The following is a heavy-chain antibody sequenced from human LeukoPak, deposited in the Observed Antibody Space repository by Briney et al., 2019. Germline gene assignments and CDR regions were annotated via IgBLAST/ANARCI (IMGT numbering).Heavy chain of an antibody. J-gene: IGHJ4*02. D-gene: IGHD3-22*01. Sequence: ASETLSLTCIVSGGSITNYIYHWAWIRQPPGKGLECIGTIYYSGSTSYNPSLESRVTISADTSKNQFSLKLSSVTAADTAVYYCARGRGYSDSSSYYFDYWGQGTLVTVS. CDR1: GGSITNYIYH. CDR2: IYYSGST. V-gene: IGHV4-39*01. CDR3: ARGRGYSDSSSYYFDY.